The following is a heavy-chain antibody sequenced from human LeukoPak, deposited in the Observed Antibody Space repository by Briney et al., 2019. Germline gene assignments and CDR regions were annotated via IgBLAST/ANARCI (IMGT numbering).Heavy chain of an antibody. Sequence: TGGSLRLSCAASGFTFGSYSMNWVRQAPGKGLEWVSSISSSSSYIYYADSVKGRFTISRDNAKNSLYLQMNSLRAEDTAVYYCAGRNEYYYDSSGYTLTNWFGPWGQGTLVTVSS. CDR2: ISSSSSYI. J-gene: IGHJ5*02. V-gene: IGHV3-21*01. D-gene: IGHD3-22*01. CDR3: AGRNEYYYDSSGYTLTNWFGP. CDR1: GFTFGSYS.